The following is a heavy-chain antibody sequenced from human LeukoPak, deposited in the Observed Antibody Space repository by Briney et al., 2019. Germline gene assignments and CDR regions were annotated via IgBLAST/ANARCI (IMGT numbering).Heavy chain of an antibody. J-gene: IGHJ4*02. CDR3: ARDRYYVPDN. Sequence: SGGSLRLACAASAFTVYNNYMRWVRQAPGKGLEFVSLIYRVGTTSYADSVKGRFTISRDNAKNTVYLQINNLRPEDTAVYYCARDRYYVPDNWGQGTLVTVSS. CDR2: IYRVGTT. CDR1: AFTVYNNY. V-gene: IGHV3-66*01. D-gene: IGHD3-10*02.